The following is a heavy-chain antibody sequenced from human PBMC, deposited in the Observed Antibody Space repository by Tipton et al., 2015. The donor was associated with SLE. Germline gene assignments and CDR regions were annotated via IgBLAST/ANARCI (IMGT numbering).Heavy chain of an antibody. CDR1: GFALSSSA. CDR3: SGELSPRDGFDI. V-gene: IGHV3-33*08. D-gene: IGHD3-16*02. J-gene: IGHJ3*02. Sequence: SLRLSCAASGFALSSSAMHWVRQAPGKGLEWVAVIWLDGTNIKYADSVRGRFAISRDDSKNTLYLQMNSLRAEDTAVYYCSGELSPRDGFDIWGQGTMVTVSS. CDR2: IWLDGTNI.